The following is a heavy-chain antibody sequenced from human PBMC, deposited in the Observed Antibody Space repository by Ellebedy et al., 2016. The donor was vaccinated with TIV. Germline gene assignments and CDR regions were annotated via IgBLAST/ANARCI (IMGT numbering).Heavy chain of an antibody. J-gene: IGHJ4*02. D-gene: IGHD6-19*01. CDR1: GFTFSSYW. CDR3: ARAGVAGSPGDY. Sequence: GESLKISXAASGFTFSSYWMSWVRQAPGKGLEWVANIKQDESEKYYVDSVKGRFTISRDNAKNSLYLQMNSLRAEDTAVYYCARAGVAGSPGDYWGQGTLVTVSS. V-gene: IGHV3-7*01. CDR2: IKQDESEK.